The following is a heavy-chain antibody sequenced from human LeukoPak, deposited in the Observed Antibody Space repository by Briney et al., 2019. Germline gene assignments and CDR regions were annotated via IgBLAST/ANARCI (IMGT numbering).Heavy chain of an antibody. J-gene: IGHJ4*02. CDR2: INHSGST. D-gene: IGHD3-22*01. CDR3: ARDNYYDSSGYD. Sequence: SETLSLTCAVYGGSFSGYYWSWIRQPPGKGLEWIGEINHSGSTNYNPSLKSLVTISVDTSKNQFSLKLSSVTAADAAVYYCARDNYYDSSGYDWGQGTLVTVSS. CDR1: GGSFSGYY. V-gene: IGHV4-34*01.